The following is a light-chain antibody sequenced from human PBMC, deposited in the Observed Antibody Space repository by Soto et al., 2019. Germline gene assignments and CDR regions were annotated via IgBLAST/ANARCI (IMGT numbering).Light chain of an antibody. CDR1: QSVSSSY. V-gene: IGKV3-20*01. Sequence: EIVLTQSPGTLSLSPGERATLSCRASQSVSSSYLAWYQQKPGQAPRLLTXXXSSTATGIPDRFSGSGSGPDFTLTISRLEPEDFTVSSCQQYGSLSWKFGQAIKVAIK. J-gene: IGKJ1*01. CDR3: QQYGSLSWK. CDR2: XXS.